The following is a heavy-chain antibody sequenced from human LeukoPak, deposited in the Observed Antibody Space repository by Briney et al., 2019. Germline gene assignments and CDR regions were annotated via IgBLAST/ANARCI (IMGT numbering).Heavy chain of an antibody. J-gene: IGHJ4*02. Sequence: SETLPLTCAVYGGSFSGYYWSWIRQPPGKGLEWIGEINHSGSTNYNPSLKSRVTISVDTSKNQFSLKLSSVTAADTAVYYCARRAGYYYDSSGYFAYWGQGTLVTVSS. CDR3: ARRAGYYYDSSGYFAY. D-gene: IGHD3-22*01. CDR1: GGSFSGYY. CDR2: INHSGST. V-gene: IGHV4-34*01.